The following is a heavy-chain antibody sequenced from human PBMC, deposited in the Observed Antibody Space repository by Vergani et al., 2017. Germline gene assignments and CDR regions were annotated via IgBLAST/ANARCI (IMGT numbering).Heavy chain of an antibody. CDR2: IFSNDEK. CDR3: ARIDYYYDSSGYTLDY. J-gene: IGHJ4*02. D-gene: IGHD3-22*01. V-gene: IGHV2-26*01. Sequence: QVTLKESGPVLVKPTETLTLTCTVSGFSLSNARMGVSWIRQPPGKALEWLAHIFSNDEKSYSTSLKSRLTISKDTSKSQVVLTMTNMDPVDTATYYCARIDYYYDSSGYTLDYWGQGTLVTVSS. CDR1: GFSLSNARMG.